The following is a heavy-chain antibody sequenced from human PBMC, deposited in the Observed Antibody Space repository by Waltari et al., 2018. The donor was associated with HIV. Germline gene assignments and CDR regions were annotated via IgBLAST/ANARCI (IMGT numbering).Heavy chain of an antibody. D-gene: IGHD5-18*01. CDR2: IIPILGIA. J-gene: IGHJ4*02. CDR1: GGTFSSYT. V-gene: IGHV1-69*02. Sequence: QVQLVQSGAEVKKPGSSVKVSCKASGGTFSSYTISWVRQAPGQGLEWMGRIIPILGIANYAQKFQGRVTITADKSTSTAYMELSSLRSEDTAVYYCARGGGYSYGPFDYWGQGTLVTVSS. CDR3: ARGGGYSYGPFDY.